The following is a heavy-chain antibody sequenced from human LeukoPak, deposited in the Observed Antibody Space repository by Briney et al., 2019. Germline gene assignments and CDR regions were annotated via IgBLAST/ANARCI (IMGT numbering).Heavy chain of an antibody. D-gene: IGHD6-13*01. Sequence: ASVKVSCKASGYTFTSYYMHCVRQAPGQGLEWMGIINPSSGSTTYAQKFQGRVTVTRDTSTSTVYMELNSLTSEDTAVFYCARAYRIAASGPPLDIWGLGTVVTVSS. V-gene: IGHV1-46*01. CDR3: ARAYRIAASGPPLDI. J-gene: IGHJ3*02. CDR2: INPSSGST. CDR1: GYTFTSYY.